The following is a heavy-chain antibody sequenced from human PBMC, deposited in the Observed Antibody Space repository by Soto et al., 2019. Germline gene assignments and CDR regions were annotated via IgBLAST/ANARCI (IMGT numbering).Heavy chain of an antibody. V-gene: IGHV1-69*01. CDR2: FIPVFGRP. CDR1: GGSFNTYA. J-gene: IGHJ4*02. Sequence: VQLAQSGAEVKKPGSSVTVSCRASGGSFNTYAISWVRQAPGQGLEWMGGFIPVFGRPNYAQRLQDRGTITADDSTSTAYMELRSLRSEDTALYFCVTGADHGYGFDYWGQGTLVTVSS. D-gene: IGHD5-18*01. CDR3: VTGADHGYGFDY.